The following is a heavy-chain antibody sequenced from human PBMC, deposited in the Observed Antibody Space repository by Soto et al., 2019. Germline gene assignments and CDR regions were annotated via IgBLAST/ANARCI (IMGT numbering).Heavy chain of an antibody. D-gene: IGHD3-10*01. CDR3: ARDRARTVRGVISHYFDY. CDR2: ISSSSSYI. J-gene: IGHJ4*02. V-gene: IGHV3-21*01. CDR1: GFTFSSYS. Sequence: GGSLRLSCAASGFTFSSYSMNWVRQAPGKGLEWVSSISSSSSYIYYADSVKGRFTISRDNAKNSLYLQMNSLRAEDTAVYYCARDRARTVRGVISHYFDYWGQGTLVTVSS.